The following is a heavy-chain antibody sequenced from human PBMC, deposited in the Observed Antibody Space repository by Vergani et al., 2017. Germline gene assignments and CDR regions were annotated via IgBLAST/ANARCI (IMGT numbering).Heavy chain of an antibody. D-gene: IGHD2-2*01. CDR3: ARVQVVPAAMIDV. J-gene: IGHJ6*04. CDR1: GFTFSSYG. Sequence: VQLLESGGGLVQPGGSLRLSCAASGFTFSSYGMHWVRQAPGKGLEWVAVIWYDGSNKYYADSVKGRFTISRDNSKNTLYLQMNSLRAEDTAVYYCARVQVVPAAMIDVWGKGTTVTVSS. CDR2: IWYDGSNK. V-gene: IGHV3-33*01.